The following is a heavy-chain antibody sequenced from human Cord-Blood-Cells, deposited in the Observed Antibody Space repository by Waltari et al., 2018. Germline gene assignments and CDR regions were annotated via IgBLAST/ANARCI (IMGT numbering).Heavy chain of an antibody. CDR3: ARAPYSSSYYFDY. CDR1: GFTSRSHA. D-gene: IGHD6-6*01. V-gene: IGHV3-30-3*01. J-gene: IGHJ4*02. CDR2: ISYDGSNK. Sequence: QVQLVESGGGVVQPGRPPRLSCAALGFTSRSHAMHWVPQPHGPGLATAAVMGLEWVAVISYDGSNKYYEDSVKGRFTISRDNSKNTLYLQMNSLRAEDTAVYYCARAPYSSSYYFDYWGQGTLVTVSS.